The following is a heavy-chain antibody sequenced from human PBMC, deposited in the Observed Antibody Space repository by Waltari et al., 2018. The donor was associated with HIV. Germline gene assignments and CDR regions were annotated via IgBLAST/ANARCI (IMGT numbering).Heavy chain of an antibody. CDR2: IYSGGST. CDR1: VFTVSSNY. D-gene: IGHD4-17*01. CDR3: ARELDDYGDQGVDY. V-gene: IGHV3-53*01. Sequence: EVQLVESGGGLIQPGGSLRLSCAASVFTVSSNYMSWVRQAHGKGLGWVSVIYSGGSTYYADSVKGRFTISRDNSKNTLYLQMNSLRAEDTAVYYCARELDDYGDQGVDYWGQGTLVTVSS. J-gene: IGHJ4*02.